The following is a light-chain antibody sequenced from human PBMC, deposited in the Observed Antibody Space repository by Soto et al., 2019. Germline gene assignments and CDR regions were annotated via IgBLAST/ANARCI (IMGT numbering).Light chain of an antibody. V-gene: IGKV1-39*01. CDR3: QQTYSTLNS. J-gene: IGKJ2*03. CDR1: QTIRTY. CDR2: TAS. Sequence: DIQVTQSPSSLSASVGDRVTITCRASQTIRTYLNWYQQRPGKPPTLLTHTASTLQSGVPSRFSGSGSGTDFTLTISSLQPEDFATYYCQQTYSTLNSFGQGTKLESK.